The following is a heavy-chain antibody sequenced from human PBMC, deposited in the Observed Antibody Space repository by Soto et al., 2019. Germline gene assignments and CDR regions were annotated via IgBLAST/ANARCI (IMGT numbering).Heavy chain of an antibody. Sequence: PGGPLRLSCPASVFTFSSNSKNWVRQAPGKEQERESSIGSSSSYIYYADSVKGRFTISRDNSKNLLYLHMNSLRAEDKAVYYCAKDPGVVAIHYFDYWGQGTLVTVSS. V-gene: IGHV3-21*04. J-gene: IGHJ4*02. CDR1: VFTFSSNS. D-gene: IGHD5-12*01. CDR3: AKDPGVVAIHYFDY. CDR2: IGSSSSYI.